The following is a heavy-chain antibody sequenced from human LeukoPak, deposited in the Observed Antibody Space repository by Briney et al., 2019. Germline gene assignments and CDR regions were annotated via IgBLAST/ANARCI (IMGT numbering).Heavy chain of an antibody. J-gene: IGHJ4*02. CDR3: ARDWRAYNNYLGY. CDR2: VSAYNGNT. Sequence: GASVKVSCKASGYIFSNYGISWVRQAPRQGLEWMGWVSAYNGNTNCAQKFQGRVTMTTDTTTSTAYMELRSLRSDDTAVYFCARDWRAYNNYLGYWGQGTLVTVSS. D-gene: IGHD5-24*01. V-gene: IGHV1-18*01. CDR1: GYIFSNYG.